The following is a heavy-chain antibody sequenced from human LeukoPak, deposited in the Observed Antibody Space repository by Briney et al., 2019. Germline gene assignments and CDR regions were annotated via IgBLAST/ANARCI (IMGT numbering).Heavy chain of an antibody. CDR2: IYYSGST. D-gene: IGHD2-2*01. J-gene: IGHJ5*02. V-gene: IGHV4-39*07. CDR3: ARGPGSGTRFDP. CDR1: GESISGFY. Sequence: PSETLSLTCTVSGESISGFYWGWIRQPPGKGLEWIGSIYYSGSTYYNPSLKSRVTISVDTSKNQFSLKLSSVTAADTAVYYCARGPGSGTRFDPWGQGTLVTVSS.